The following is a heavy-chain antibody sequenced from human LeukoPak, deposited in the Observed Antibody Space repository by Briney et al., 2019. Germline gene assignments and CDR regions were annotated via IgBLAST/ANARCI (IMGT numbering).Heavy chain of an antibody. Sequence: GGSLRLSCEASGFTFGSYAMYWVRQAPGKGLEWVAGIFGSGGSPHYADPVKGRFTISRDNSRNTVYLQINSLRAEDTAVYYCGKTTVGYSSGQKPAWPVDYWGQGTLATVSS. D-gene: IGHD5-18*01. CDR1: GFTFGSYA. J-gene: IGHJ4*02. CDR3: GKTTVGYSSGQKPAWPVDY. V-gene: IGHV3-23*01. CDR2: IFGSGGSP.